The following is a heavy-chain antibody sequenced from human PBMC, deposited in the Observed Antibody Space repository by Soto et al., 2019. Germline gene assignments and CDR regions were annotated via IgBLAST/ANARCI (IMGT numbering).Heavy chain of an antibody. CDR3: ARERYQLISDGMDV. J-gene: IGHJ6*02. D-gene: IGHD2-2*01. V-gene: IGHV1-2*02. CDR1: GYTFTGYY. Sequence: GASVKVSCKASGYTFTGYYIHWVREAPGQGLEWMGWINPQTGGTSYAQKFQGRVTLSRDTSINTAYLELSRLRFDDAAVDFCARERYQLISDGMDVWGQATTVTVTS. CDR2: INPQTGGT.